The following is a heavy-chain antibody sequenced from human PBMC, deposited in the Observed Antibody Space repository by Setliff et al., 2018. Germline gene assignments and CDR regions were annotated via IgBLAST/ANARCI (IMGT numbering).Heavy chain of an antibody. CDR3: ARRWNFGPYGSGIHDGFDM. Sequence: SETLSLTCAVYDGSFSHYYWSWIRQPPGKGLEWIGEINHYGSTKYKSSLRGRVTISLDTAENQFSLKWTSVTAADTAVYYCARRWNFGPYGSGIHDGFDMWGQGTMVTVSS. CDR1: DGSFSHYY. V-gene: IGHV4-34*01. J-gene: IGHJ3*02. D-gene: IGHD3-10*01. CDR2: INHYGST.